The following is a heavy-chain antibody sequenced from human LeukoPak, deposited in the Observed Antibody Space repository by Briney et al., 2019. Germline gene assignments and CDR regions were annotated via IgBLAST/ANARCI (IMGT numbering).Heavy chain of an antibody. CDR2: ISYDASNK. CDR3: ASYYGSGTNSHYYYMDV. D-gene: IGHD3-10*01. J-gene: IGHJ6*03. Sequence: GGSLRLSCAASGFTFNTYAMHWVRQAPGRGLQWVSAISYDASNKYYADSVKGRFTISRDNSKNTLYLQMNSLRAEDTAVYFCASYYGSGTNSHYYYMDVWGKGTTVTISS. CDR1: GFTFNTYA. V-gene: IGHV3-30*04.